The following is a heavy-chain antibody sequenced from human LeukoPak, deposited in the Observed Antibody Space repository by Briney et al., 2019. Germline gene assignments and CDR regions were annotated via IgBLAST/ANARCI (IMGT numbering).Heavy chain of an antibody. D-gene: IGHD2-2*01. CDR3: ARKYCSTTSCLFDD. Sequence: GGSLRLSCAASGFTFSSYEMNWVRQAPGKGLQWVSDISSSGTTIYYADSVKGRFTISRDNAKNSLYLQMNSLRAEDTAVYYCARKYCSTTSCLFDDWGQGTLVTVSS. V-gene: IGHV3-48*03. J-gene: IGHJ4*02. CDR1: GFTFSSYE. CDR2: ISSSGTTI.